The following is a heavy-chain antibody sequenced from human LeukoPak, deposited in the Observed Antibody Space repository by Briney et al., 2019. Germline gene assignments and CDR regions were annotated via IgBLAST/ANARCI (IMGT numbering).Heavy chain of an antibody. CDR2: IYYSGST. D-gene: IGHD5/OR15-5a*01. J-gene: IGHJ4*02. CDR3: ARTELSTYYFDY. V-gene: IGHV4-59*01. Sequence: PSETLSLTCTVSGGSISSYYWSWIRQPPGKGLEWIGYIYYSGSTNYNPSLKSRVTISIATSKRQFSLKLSSVTAADTAVYYCARTELSTYYFDYWGQGTLVTVSS. CDR1: GGSISSYY.